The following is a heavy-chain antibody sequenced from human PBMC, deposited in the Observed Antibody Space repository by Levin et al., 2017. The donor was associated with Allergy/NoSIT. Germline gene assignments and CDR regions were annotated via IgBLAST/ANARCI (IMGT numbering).Heavy chain of an antibody. CDR1: GFTFSSYG. V-gene: IGHV3-33*01. Sequence: SCAASGFTFSSYGMHWVRQAPGKGLEWVAVIWYDGSNKYYADSVKGRFTITRDKSKNTLYLQMNSPRAEDTAVYYCARDIGEARWGQGTLVTVSS. D-gene: IGHD3-3*01. J-gene: IGHJ4*02. CDR2: IWYDGSNK. CDR3: ARDIGEAR.